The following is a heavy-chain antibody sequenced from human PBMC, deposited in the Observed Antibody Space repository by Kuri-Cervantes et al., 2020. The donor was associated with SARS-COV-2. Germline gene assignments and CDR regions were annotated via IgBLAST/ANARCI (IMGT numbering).Heavy chain of an antibody. CDR1: GGTFSSYA. J-gene: IGHJ4*02. D-gene: IGHD4-23*01. CDR2: INPSGGST. Sequence: ASVKVSCKASGGTFSSYAISWVRQAPGQGLEWMGIINPSGGSTSYAQKFQGRVTMTRDTSTSTVYMELSSLRSEDTAVYYCAREGRDDGGNSLTSMGYFGYWGQGTLVTVSS. V-gene: IGHV1-46*03. CDR3: AREGRDDGGNSLTSMGYFGY.